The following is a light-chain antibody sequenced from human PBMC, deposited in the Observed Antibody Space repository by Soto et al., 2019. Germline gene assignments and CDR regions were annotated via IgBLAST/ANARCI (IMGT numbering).Light chain of an antibody. J-gene: IGKJ5*01. CDR3: QSLNDYPIT. CDR2: AAP. CDR1: QGISSY. V-gene: IGKV1-9*01. Sequence: EIQLTQSPSFLSASVGDRVTITCRASQGISSYLAWYHQKSGKAPKFLIYAAPTLQSGVPSRFSGSGSGTELTLTISSLQPEDLATYYCQSLNDYPITFGHGTRLEIK.